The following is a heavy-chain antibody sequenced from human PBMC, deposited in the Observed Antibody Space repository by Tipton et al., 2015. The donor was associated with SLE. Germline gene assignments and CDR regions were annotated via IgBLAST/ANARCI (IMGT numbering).Heavy chain of an antibody. J-gene: IGHJ5*02. CDR3: ARDYSASLPWFGP. CDR2: ISTSGAFF. V-gene: IGHV3-21*03. CDR1: GFTVSSNY. Sequence: SLRLSCAASGFTVSSNYMSWVRQAPGKGLEWVSSISTSGAFFYYADSVKGRFTISRDNAKNLVFLQMNRLRVDDTAVYYCARDYSASLPWFGPWGQGTLVTVSS. D-gene: IGHD2-2*01.